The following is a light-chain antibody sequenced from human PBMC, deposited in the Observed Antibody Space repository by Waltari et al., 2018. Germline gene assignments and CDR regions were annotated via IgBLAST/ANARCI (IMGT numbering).Light chain of an antibody. J-gene: IGKJ2*01. CDR1: QTITTY. V-gene: IGKV1-39*01. Sequence: DIQMTQSPSSLSASVGDRVTITCRASQTITTYLNWYQQKPGKAPKLLIYAASSLQSGVPSRFSGSASGTDFTLAISSLQPEDFATYYCQQSYSTLYTFGQGTKLDIK. CDR3: QQSYSTLYT. CDR2: AAS.